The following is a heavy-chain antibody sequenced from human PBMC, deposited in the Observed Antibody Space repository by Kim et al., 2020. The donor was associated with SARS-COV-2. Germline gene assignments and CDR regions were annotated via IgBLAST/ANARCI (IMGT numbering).Heavy chain of an antibody. J-gene: IGHJ5*02. CDR3: AKDTGYSYANWFDP. D-gene: IGHD5-18*01. V-gene: IGHV3-23*01. Sequence: AESVKGRFTISRDNCKNTLYLQMNSLRAEDTAVYYCAKDTGYSYANWFDPWGQGTLVTVSS.